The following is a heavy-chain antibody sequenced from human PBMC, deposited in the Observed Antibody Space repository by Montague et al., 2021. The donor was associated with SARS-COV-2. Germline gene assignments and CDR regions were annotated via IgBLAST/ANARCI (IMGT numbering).Heavy chain of an antibody. Sequence: SETLSLTCAVYGGSFSGYYWSWIRQPPGKGLEWIGEINHSGSTNYNPSLKSRVTISRDTSKSQFSLKLSSVTAEDTAIYYCASDSGIEIPDYYYSMDVWGQGTTVTVSS. CDR3: ASDSGIEIPDYYYSMDV. V-gene: IGHV4-34*01. CDR1: GGSFSGYY. D-gene: IGHD5-24*01. CDR2: INHSGST. J-gene: IGHJ6*02.